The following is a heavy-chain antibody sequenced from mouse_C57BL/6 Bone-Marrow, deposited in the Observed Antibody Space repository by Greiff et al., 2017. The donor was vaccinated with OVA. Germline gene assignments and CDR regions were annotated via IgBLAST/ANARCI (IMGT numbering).Heavy chain of an antibody. CDR3: ARYGSSYWYFDV. CDR1: GYTFTSYW. J-gene: IGHJ1*03. Sequence: QVQLQQPGAELVKPGASVKLSCKASGYTFTSYWMHWVKQRPGRGLAWIGRIDPNRGGTKYNEKFKSKATLTVDKPSSTAYMQLSSLTSEDSAVDYCARYGSSYWYFDVWGTGTTVTVSS. V-gene: IGHV1-72*01. D-gene: IGHD1-1*01. CDR2: IDPNRGGT.